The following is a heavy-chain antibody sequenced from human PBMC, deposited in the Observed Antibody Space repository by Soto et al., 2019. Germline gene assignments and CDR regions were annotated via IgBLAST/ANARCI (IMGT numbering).Heavy chain of an antibody. D-gene: IGHD7-27*01. V-gene: IGHV3-49*04. CDR3: TRGPAYLGGMDV. J-gene: IGHJ6*02. CDR1: GFTYGDDA. CDR2: IRSKAYGGTT. Sequence: PGGSLRLSCTASGFTYGDDAMSWVRQAPGKGPEWVGVIRSKAYGGTTEYAASVKGRFTISRDDSKSIAYLQMNYLKTEDTAVYYCTRGPAYLGGMDVWGQGTTVTVSS.